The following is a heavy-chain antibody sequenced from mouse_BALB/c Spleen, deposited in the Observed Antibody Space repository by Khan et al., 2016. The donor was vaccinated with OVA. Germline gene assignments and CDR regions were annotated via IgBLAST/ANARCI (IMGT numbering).Heavy chain of an antibody. CDR2: INPSNIYT. CDR3: SRVEPYHGNYGAWVAY. J-gene: IGHJ3*01. V-gene: IGHV1-4*01. CDR1: GYTFTSYT. D-gene: IGHD2-1*01. Sequence: QVQLQQSGAELARPGASVKMSCKASGYTFTSYTIHWVKQRPGQGLEWIGYINPSNIYTNYNPKFRDKATLTADKSSRTAYIQLSSLTSEDSAVYYWSRVEPYHGNYGAWVAYWGQGTLVTVSA.